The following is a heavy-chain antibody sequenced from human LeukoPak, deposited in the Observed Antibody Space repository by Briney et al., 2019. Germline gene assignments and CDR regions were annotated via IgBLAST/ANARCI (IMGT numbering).Heavy chain of an antibody. CDR2: ISGSGDNT. CDR1: GFTFSNYA. Sequence: GGYLRLSCAASGFTFSNYAVSWVRQAPGKGLEWVSAISGSGDNTYYADSVKGRLTISRDNARNTLYLQMNSLRAEDTAVYYCAKDGRGIAVAPTYYFDYWGQGTLVTVSS. J-gene: IGHJ4*02. D-gene: IGHD6-19*01. CDR3: AKDGRGIAVAPTYYFDY. V-gene: IGHV3-23*01.